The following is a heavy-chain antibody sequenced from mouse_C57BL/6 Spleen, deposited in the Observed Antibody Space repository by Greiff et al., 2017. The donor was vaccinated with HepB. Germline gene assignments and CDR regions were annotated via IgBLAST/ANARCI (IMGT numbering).Heavy chain of an antibody. D-gene: IGHD1-1*01. CDR3: ARPIGSSFYYAMDY. Sequence: EVKLEESGGGLVKPGGSLKLSCAASGFTFSDYGMHWVRQAPEKGLEWVAYISSGSSTIYYADTVKGRFTISRDNAKNTLFLQMTSLRSEDTAMYYCARPIGSSFYYAMDYWGQGTSVTVSS. J-gene: IGHJ4*01. CDR1: GFTFSDYG. CDR2: ISSGSSTI. V-gene: IGHV5-17*01.